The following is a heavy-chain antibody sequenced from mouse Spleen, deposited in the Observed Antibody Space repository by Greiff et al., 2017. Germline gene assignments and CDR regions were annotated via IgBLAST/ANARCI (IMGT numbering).Heavy chain of an antibody. CDR2: INPSSGYT. CDR1: GYTFTSYW. J-gene: IGHJ3*01. V-gene: IGHV1-7*01. D-gene: IGHD2-4*01. CDR3: ARGGYYDYDGFAY. Sequence: VQLQQSGAELAKPGASVKLSCKASGYTFTSYWMHWVKQRPGQGLEWIGYINPSSGYTKYNQKFKDKATLTAAKSSSTAYMQLSSLTYEDSAVYFCARGGYYDYDGFAYWGQGTLVTVSA.